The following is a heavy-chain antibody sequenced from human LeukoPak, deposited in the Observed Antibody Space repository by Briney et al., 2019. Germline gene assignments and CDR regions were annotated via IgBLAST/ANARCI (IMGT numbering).Heavy chain of an antibody. V-gene: IGHV3-74*01. Sequence: PGGSLRLSCAASGFTFSSYWMHWVRQAPGKGLEWVSRINSSGSSTCYADSVKGRFTISRDNSKNTLYLQMNSLRDEDTAVYCAASVDYYYGMDVWGKGTTVTVSS. CDR1: GFTFSSYW. J-gene: IGHJ6*04. D-gene: IGHD2-21*01. CDR2: INSSGSST. CDR3: ASVDYYYGMDV.